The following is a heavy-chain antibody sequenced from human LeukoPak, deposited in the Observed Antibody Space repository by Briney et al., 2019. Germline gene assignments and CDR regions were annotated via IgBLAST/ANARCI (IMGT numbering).Heavy chain of an antibody. CDR1: GGSISSSSYY. V-gene: IGHV4-39*07. CDR3: ARDQGEEPAAPFDY. CDR2: IYYSGST. D-gene: IGHD2-2*01. J-gene: IGHJ4*02. Sequence: SETLSLTCTVSGGSISSSSYYWGWIRQPPGKGLEWIGSIYYSGSTYYNPSLKSRVTISVDTSKNQFSLKLSSVTAADTAVYYCARDQGEEPAAPFDYWGQGTLVTVSS.